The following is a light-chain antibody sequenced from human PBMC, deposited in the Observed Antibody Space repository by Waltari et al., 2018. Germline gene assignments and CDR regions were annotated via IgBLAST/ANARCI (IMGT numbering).Light chain of an antibody. V-gene: IGLV3-19*01. CDR2: GKN. J-gene: IGLJ2*01. Sequence: SSELTQEPAVSVALGQTVRITCQGDSLRTYYVSWFHQKPGQAPALVIYGKNNRPSGIPDRISASSSGGTASLTIIGAQAEDEADYYCHSRDSSGDVLIGGGTKLTVV. CDR1: SLRTYY. CDR3: HSRDSSGDVL.